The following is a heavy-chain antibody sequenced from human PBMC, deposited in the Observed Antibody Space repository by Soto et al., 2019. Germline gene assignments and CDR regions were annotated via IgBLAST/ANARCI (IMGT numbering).Heavy chain of an antibody. V-gene: IGHV3-7*01. J-gene: IGHJ6*02. D-gene: IGHD3-3*01. CDR3: ARDRYSYYDFWSGSLPYYYYGMDV. Sequence: PGGSLRLSCAASGFTFSSFWMSWVRQAPGKGLEWVANIKPDGNEKYYVDSVRGRFTISRDNAKNSLYLQMNSLTAEDTAVYYCARDRYSYYDFWSGSLPYYYYGMDVWGQGTTVTVSS. CDR2: IKPDGNEK. CDR1: GFTFSSFW.